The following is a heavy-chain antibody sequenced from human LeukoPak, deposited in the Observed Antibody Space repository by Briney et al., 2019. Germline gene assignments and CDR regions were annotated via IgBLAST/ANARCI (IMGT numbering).Heavy chain of an antibody. D-gene: IGHD5-18*01. J-gene: IGHJ4*02. CDR2: IYTSGNT. Sequence: PSETLSLTCTVSGGSISSYYWSWIRQPAGKGLEWIGRIYTSGNTNYNPSLKSRVTISVDTSKNQFSLKLSSVTAADTAVYYCARDFLFSATAMGYFDYWGQGTLVTVSS. CDR3: ARDFLFSATAMGYFDY. V-gene: IGHV4-4*07. CDR1: GGSISSYY.